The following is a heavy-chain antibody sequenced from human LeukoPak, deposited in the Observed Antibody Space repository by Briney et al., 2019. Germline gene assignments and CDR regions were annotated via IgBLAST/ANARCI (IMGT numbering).Heavy chain of an antibody. V-gene: IGHV1-8*02. CDR1: GYIFSSYS. J-gene: IGHJ4*02. CDR2: MNPNSGNT. D-gene: IGHD1-20*01. Sequence: GASVKVSCKTSGYIFSSYSITWVRQATGQGLEWMGWMNPNSGNTGYAQKFQGRVTMTRNTSISTAYMELSSLRSEDTAVYYCARDNWNDLKLFDYWGQGTLVTVSS. CDR3: ARDNWNDLKLFDY.